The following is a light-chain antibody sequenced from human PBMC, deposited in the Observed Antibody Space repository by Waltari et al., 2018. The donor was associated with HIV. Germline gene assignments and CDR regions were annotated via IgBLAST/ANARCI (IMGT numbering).Light chain of an antibody. CDR2: DVR. V-gene: IGLV2-14*03. CDR1: SSDVGGYNY. J-gene: IGLJ3*02. CDR3: SSYTSSSTFWV. Sequence: QSALTQPASVSGSPGQSITISCTGTSSDVGGYNYVSWYQQHPGKAPKLMIYDVRNRPSGVSNRFSGSKSGNTASLTISGLQAEDEADYYCSSYTSSSTFWVFGGGTKLTVL.